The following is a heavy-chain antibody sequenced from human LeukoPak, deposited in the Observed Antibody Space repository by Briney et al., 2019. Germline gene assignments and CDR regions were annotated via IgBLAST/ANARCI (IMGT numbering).Heavy chain of an antibody. Sequence: GGSLRLSCSASGFIFGDYYMSWIRQAPGKGLDWVAFIRYDGSNKYYAESVKGRFTISRDNSKNTLYLQMNSLRAEDTAVYYCAKDHGSYGTIGDYWGQGTLVTVTS. CDR2: IRYDGSNK. D-gene: IGHD1-26*01. J-gene: IGHJ4*02. V-gene: IGHV3-30*02. CDR3: AKDHGSYGTIGDY. CDR1: GFIFGDYY.